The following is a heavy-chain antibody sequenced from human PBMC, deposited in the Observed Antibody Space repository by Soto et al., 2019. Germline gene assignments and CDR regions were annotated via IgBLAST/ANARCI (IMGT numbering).Heavy chain of an antibody. J-gene: IGHJ6*04. CDR1: GYIFVNYG. CDR3: AMVVLYFPPPPQDV. D-gene: IGHD2-15*01. Sequence: QVQLEQSGDEVKKPGASVKVSCKASGYIFVNYGIAWVRQAPGQGLEWLGWISPYTGNTYYATKVQGRLTLTTDTPANTASRARGTLTPPHTAVYSWAMVVLYFPPPPQDVWGKGPPVTFPS. V-gene: IGHV1-18*01. CDR2: ISPYTGNT.